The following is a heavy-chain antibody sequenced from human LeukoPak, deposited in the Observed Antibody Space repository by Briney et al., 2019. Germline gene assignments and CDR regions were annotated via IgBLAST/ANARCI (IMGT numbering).Heavy chain of an antibody. V-gene: IGHV4-4*07. J-gene: IGHJ4*02. CDR2: IYTSGST. Sequence: PSETLSLTCTVSGGSISSYYWSWIRQPAGKGLEWIGRIYTSGSTSYNPSLKSRVTMSVDTSKNQFSLKLSSVTAADTAVYYCARDFGDYYDSSGSYYFDYWGQGTLVTVSS. CDR1: GGSISSYY. D-gene: IGHD3-22*01. CDR3: ARDFGDYYDSSGSYYFDY.